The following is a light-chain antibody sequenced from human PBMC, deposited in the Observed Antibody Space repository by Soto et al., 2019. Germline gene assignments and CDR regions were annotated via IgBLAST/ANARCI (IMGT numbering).Light chain of an antibody. Sequence: DIDMTQCPSTLPASVGDRVTITCRASQSISNWLAWYQRKPGKAPNLLIYDASSLQSGVPSRFSGSGFGTEFTLTISSLQPGDFATYYCQQYSSRSTFGQGTKVDIK. J-gene: IGKJ1*01. V-gene: IGKV1-5*01. CDR1: QSISNW. CDR3: QQYSSRST. CDR2: DAS.